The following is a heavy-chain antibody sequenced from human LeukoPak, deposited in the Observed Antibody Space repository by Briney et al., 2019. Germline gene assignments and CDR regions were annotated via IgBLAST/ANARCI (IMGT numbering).Heavy chain of an antibody. CDR3: ARGGGSGYDWGTVY. J-gene: IGHJ4*02. D-gene: IGHD5-12*01. Sequence: GGSLRLSCAASGFTFSSHWMSWVRQAPGKGLEWVANIKQDGSEKHYVDPVKGRFTISRDNAKNSLYLQMNSLTAEDTAVYYCARGGGSGYDWGTVYWGQGTLVTVSS. CDR1: GFTFSSHW. V-gene: IGHV3-7*04. CDR2: IKQDGSEK.